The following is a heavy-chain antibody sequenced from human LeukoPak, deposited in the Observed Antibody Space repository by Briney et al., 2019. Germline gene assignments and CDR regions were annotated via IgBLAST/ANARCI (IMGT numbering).Heavy chain of an antibody. V-gene: IGHV1-2*02. CDR2: INPNSGGT. J-gene: IGHJ6*02. CDR1: GYTFTGYY. Sequence: AAVKVTRKSSGYTFTGYYMHWVRQAPGQGLEWMGWINPNSGGTNYAHKFQGRVTMTSDTSISTAYMELSRLRSDDTAVYYCARGIAIAAASGGMDVWGQGTTVTVSS. D-gene: IGHD6-13*01. CDR3: ARGIAIAAASGGMDV.